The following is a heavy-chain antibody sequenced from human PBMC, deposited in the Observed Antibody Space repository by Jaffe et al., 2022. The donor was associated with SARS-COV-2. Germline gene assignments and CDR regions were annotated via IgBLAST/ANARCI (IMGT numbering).Heavy chain of an antibody. J-gene: IGHJ5*02. CDR2: ISYDGSNK. Sequence: QVQLVESGGGVVQPGRSLRLSCAASGFTFSSHGMHWVRQAPGKGLEWVAVISYDGSNKYYTDSVKGRFTISRDNSKSTVYMQVTSLRPEDTAVYYCAKEGMVGATGRSLDLWGQGTQVTVSS. V-gene: IGHV3-30*18. D-gene: IGHD1-1*01. CDR3: AKEGMVGATGRSLDL. CDR1: GFTFSSHG.